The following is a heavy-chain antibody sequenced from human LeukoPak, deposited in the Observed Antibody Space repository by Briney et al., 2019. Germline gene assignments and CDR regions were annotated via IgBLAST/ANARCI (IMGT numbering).Heavy chain of an antibody. D-gene: IGHD3-16*02. CDR2: IGSSDGGT. V-gene: IGHV3-23*01. Sequence: KGLEWVSAIGSSDGGTYYADSVKGRFTISRDNSNNMLYLQMNSLRAEDTAVYFCAKDYRHGDYYHYMDVWGKGTTVTVSS. J-gene: IGHJ6*03. CDR3: AKDYRHGDYYHYMDV.